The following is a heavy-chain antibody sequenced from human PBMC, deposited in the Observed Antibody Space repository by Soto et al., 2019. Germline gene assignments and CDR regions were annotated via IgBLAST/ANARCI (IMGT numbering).Heavy chain of an antibody. Sequence: QVQLVQSGAEVKKPGSSVKVSCQASGGTFTNSAISWVRQAPGQGLEWVGGIIPTFGAPSYAQKFQGRVTITADESTSPSHMELSRLTSADTAMYYCARAAWSSSSLDHWGQGTVVTVSS. CDR2: IIPTFGAP. CDR3: ARAAWSSSSLDH. CDR1: GGTFTNSA. V-gene: IGHV1-69*12. J-gene: IGHJ4*02. D-gene: IGHD3-3*01.